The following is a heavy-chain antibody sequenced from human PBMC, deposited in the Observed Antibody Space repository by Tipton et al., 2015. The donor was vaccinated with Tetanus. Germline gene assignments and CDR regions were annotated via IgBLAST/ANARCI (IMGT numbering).Heavy chain of an antibody. V-gene: IGHV3-33*01. Sequence: SLRLSCAASGFIFSSYGIHWVRQAPGKGLEWVAVSWYDGTDKYYADSGKGRFTISRDNSKNTRYLQMNSLRAEDTAVYYCAREAECSGGRGFSGDFDNWGQGTQVTVSS. CDR2: SWYDGTDK. CDR3: AREAECSGGRGFSGDFDN. J-gene: IGHJ4*02. CDR1: GFIFSSYG. D-gene: IGHD2-15*01.